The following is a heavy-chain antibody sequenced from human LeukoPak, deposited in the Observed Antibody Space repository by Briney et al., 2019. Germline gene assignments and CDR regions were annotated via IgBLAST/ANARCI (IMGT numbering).Heavy chain of an antibody. D-gene: IGHD1-26*01. CDR2: IYPGDSDS. CDR1: GYTFSNYW. Sequence: GESLKISCKGSGYTFSNYWIAWVRQMPGKGLEWMGIIYPGDSDSRYSPSFQGQVTISADKSISTAYLQWSSLKASDTAMYYCARHVGISKLSAHFDLWGRGTLVTVSS. CDR3: ARHVGISKLSAHFDL. J-gene: IGHJ2*01. V-gene: IGHV5-51*01.